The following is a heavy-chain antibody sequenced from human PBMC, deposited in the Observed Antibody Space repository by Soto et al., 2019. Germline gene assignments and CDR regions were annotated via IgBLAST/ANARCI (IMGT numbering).Heavy chain of an antibody. V-gene: IGHV2-5*02. J-gene: IGHJ4*02. CDR2: IYWDADK. CDR1: GFSLSTSGVG. CDR3: AQWLVNFDY. Sequence: QITLKESGPTLVKPTQTLTLTCTFSGFSLSTSGVGVGWIRQPPGKALEWLALIYWDADKRYSPSLHSRLTITKDTSTNEVVRTMTTMDPVDTATYYGAQWLVNFDYWGQGTRVTVSS. D-gene: IGHD6-19*01.